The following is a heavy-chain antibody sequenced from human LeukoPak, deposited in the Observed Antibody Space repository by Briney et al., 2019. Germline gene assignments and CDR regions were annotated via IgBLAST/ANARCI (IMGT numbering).Heavy chain of an antibody. V-gene: IGHV3-53*01. D-gene: IGHD1-14*01. J-gene: IGHJ4*02. CDR2: LYSGGNT. CDR3: ARDKNRPD. CDR1: GFSVSTNY. Sequence: GGSLRLSCAVSGFSVSTNYMSWVRQAPGKGLEWVSVLYSGGNTYYADSVKGRSTISRDSSKNTLYLQMNRLRAEDTAVYYCARDKNRPDWGQGALVTVSS.